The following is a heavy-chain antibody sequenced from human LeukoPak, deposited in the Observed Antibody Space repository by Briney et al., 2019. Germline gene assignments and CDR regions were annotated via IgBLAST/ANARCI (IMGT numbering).Heavy chain of an antibody. CDR2: IYYSGST. D-gene: IGHD6-19*01. V-gene: IGHV4-39*07. CDR1: GGSISSSSYY. CDR3: ASVLWLAGAFDI. J-gene: IGHJ3*02. Sequence: SETLSLTCTVSGGSISSSSYYWGWIRQPPGKGLEWIGSIYYSGSTYYNPSLKSRVTISVDTSKNQFSLKLSSVTAAGTAVYYCASVLWLAGAFDIWGQGTMVTVSS.